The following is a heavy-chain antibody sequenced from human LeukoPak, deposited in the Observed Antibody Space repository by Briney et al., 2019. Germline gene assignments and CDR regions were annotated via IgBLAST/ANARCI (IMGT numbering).Heavy chain of an antibody. CDR3: AKAWSYYYDSSGYTFDY. V-gene: IGHV3-23*01. CDR1: GFTFSSYA. CDR2: ISGSGGST. D-gene: IGHD3-22*01. Sequence: GGSLRLSCAASGFTFSSYAMSWVRQAPGKGLEWVSAISGSGGSTYYADSVKGRFTISRDNSKNTLYLQMNSLRAEDTAVYYCAKAWSYYYDSSGYTFDYWGQETLVTVSS. J-gene: IGHJ4*02.